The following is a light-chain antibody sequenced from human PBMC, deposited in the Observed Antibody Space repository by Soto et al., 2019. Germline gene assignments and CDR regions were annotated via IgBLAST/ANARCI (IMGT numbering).Light chain of an antibody. CDR2: DVN. Sequence: QSALTQPASVSGSPGQSITISCTGTSSDIGAYNFVSWYQQHPGKAPKLMLYDVNIRPSRVSNRFSGSKSGNTASLTISGLQAEDEADYYCTSWTTSTTMIFGGGTKLTV. CDR1: SSDIGAYNF. V-gene: IGLV2-14*03. CDR3: TSWTTSTTMI. J-gene: IGLJ2*01.